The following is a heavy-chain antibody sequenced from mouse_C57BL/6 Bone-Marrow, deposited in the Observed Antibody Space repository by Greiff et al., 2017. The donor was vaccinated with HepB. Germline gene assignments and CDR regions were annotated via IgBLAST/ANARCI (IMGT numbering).Heavy chain of an antibody. CDR2: INPYNGGT. CDR1: GYTFTDYY. J-gene: IGHJ4*01. Sequence: VPLKQSGPVLVKPGASVKMSCKASGYTFTDYYMNWVKQSHGKSLEWIGVINPYNGGTSYNQKFKGKATLTVDKSSSTAYMELNSLTSEDSAVYYCARWLNAMDYWGQGTSVTVSS. CDR3: ARWLNAMDY. V-gene: IGHV1-19*01. D-gene: IGHD2-2*01.